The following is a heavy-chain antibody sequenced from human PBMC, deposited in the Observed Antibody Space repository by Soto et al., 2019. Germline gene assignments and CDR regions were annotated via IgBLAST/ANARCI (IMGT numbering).Heavy chain of an antibody. CDR3: GSRNSSAFDM. J-gene: IGHJ3*02. CDR1: GGSISSYY. D-gene: IGHD6-13*01. CDR2: IYYSGST. Sequence: SETLSLTCTVSGGSISSYYWSWIRQPPGKGLERIGYIYYSGSTNYNPSLKSRVTISVDTSKNQFSLKLSSVTAADTAVYYWGSRNSSAFDMGGQGKMATAS. V-gene: IGHV4-59*01.